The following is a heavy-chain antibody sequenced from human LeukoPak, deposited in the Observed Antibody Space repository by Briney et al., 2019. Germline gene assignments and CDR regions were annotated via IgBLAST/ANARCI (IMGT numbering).Heavy chain of an antibody. J-gene: IGHJ4*02. CDR1: GGSISSGDYS. Sequence: PSETLSLTCTVSGGSISSGDYSWSWIRQPPGKGLEWIGYIYYSGSTYYNPSLKSRVTISVDTSKNQFSLKLSSVTAADTAAYYCARDRPAGGDYVGYFDYWGQGTLVTVSS. V-gene: IGHV4-30-4*01. D-gene: IGHD2-21*02. CDR2: IYYSGST. CDR3: ARDRPAGGDYVGYFDY.